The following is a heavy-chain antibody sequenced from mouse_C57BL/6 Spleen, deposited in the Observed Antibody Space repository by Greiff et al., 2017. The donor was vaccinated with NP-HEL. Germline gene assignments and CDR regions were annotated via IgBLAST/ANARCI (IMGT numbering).Heavy chain of an antibody. CDR1: GYTFTSYW. CDR3: ARGGFDYGSSSFAY. CDR2: IDPSDSYT. V-gene: IGHV1-69*01. J-gene: IGHJ3*01. Sequence: QVQLQQPGAELVMPGASVKLSCKASGYTFTSYWMHWVKQRPGQGLEWIGEIDPSDSYTNYNQKFKGKSTLTVDKSSSTAYMQLSSLTSEDSAVYYCARGGFDYGSSSFAYWGQGTLVTVSA. D-gene: IGHD1-1*01.